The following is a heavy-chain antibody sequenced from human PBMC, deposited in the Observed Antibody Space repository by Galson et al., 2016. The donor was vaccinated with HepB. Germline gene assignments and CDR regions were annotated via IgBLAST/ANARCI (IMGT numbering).Heavy chain of an antibody. CDR3: ARDWVAAYGDYLAIYY. J-gene: IGHJ4*02. CDR2: ISAYRSNT. CDR1: GYLFTDYA. V-gene: IGHV1-18*01. Sequence: SVKVSCKASGYLFTDYAISWVRQAPGQGLEWIGWISAYRSNTNYAQKLQGRVTMTTDTSTSTVYMELRSLRSDDTAVYYFARDWVAAYGDYLAIYYWGQGTLVTVSS. D-gene: IGHD4-17*01.